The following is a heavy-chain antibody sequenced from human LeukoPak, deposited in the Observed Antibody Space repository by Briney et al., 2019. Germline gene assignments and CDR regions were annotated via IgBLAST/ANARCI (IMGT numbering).Heavy chain of an antibody. J-gene: IGHJ3*02. CDR2: INWNGGST. D-gene: IGHD6-19*01. CDR3: ARIAMAGTGDGFDI. CDR1: GFTFDDYD. V-gene: IGHV3-20*04. Sequence: PGGSLRLSCAASGFTFDDYDMSWVRKAPGKGLEWVSGINWNGGSTGYADSVKGRFTISRDNARNSLYLQMNSLRAEDTALYYCARIAMAGTGDGFDIWGQGTMVTVSS.